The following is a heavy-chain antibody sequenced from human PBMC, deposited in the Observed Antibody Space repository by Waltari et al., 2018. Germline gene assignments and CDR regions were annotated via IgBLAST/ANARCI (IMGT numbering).Heavy chain of an antibody. CDR1: GGSIISYY. CDR2: IYSSGSI. CDR3: ARRYSGNDPFDY. J-gene: IGHJ4*02. Sequence: QVQLQESGPGLVKPSETLSLTCTVSGGSIISYYWSWIRQPPGKEREWIGYIYSSGSINYNPSLKSRVTISVDTSKNQFSLKLTSVTAADTAVYYCARRYSGNDPFDYWGQGILVTVSS. V-gene: IGHV4-59*01. D-gene: IGHD5-12*01.